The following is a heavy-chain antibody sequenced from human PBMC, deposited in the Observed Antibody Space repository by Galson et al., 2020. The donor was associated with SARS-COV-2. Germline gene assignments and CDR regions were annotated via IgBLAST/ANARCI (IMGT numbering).Heavy chain of an antibody. Sequence: TGGSLRLSCAASGFTFSDYYMTWIRQAPGKGLEWVSYISGSSSYTKSADSVQGRFTISRDNAKNALYLQMNSLRAEDTAVYYCARFDLNGYYQDHWGQGTLVTVSS. V-gene: IGHV3-11*06. CDR2: ISGSSSYT. CDR1: GFTFSDYY. D-gene: IGHD3-3*01. CDR3: ARFDLNGYYQDH. J-gene: IGHJ4*02.